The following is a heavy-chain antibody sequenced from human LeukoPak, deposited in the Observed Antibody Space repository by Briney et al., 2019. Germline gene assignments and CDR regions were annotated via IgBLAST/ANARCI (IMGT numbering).Heavy chain of an antibody. Sequence: GASVKVSCKVSGYTLTELSMHWVRQAPGKGLEWMGGFDPEDGETIYAQKFQGRVTTTEDTSTDTAYMELSSLRSEDTAVYYCATGGYCSSTSCYAGGYFDYWGQGTLVTVSS. D-gene: IGHD2-2*01. CDR1: GYTLTELS. J-gene: IGHJ4*02. CDR3: ATGGYCSSTSCYAGGYFDY. CDR2: FDPEDGET. V-gene: IGHV1-24*01.